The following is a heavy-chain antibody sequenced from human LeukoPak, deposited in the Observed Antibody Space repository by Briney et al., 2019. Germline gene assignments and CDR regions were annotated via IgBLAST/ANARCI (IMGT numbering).Heavy chain of an antibody. J-gene: IGHJ2*01. CDR1: GGSISSGGYY. CDR2: IYYSGST. CDR3: ARDPRDGYNVHWYLDL. V-gene: IGHV4-31*03. D-gene: IGHD5-24*01. Sequence: SQTLSLTCTVSGGSISSGGYYWSWIRQHPGKGLEWIGYIYYSGSTYYNPSLKSRVTISVDASKNQFSLKLSSVTAADTAVYYCARDPRDGYNVHWYLDLWGRGTLVTVSS.